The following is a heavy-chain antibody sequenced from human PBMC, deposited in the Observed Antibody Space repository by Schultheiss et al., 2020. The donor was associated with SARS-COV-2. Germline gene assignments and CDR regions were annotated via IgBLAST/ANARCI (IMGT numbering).Heavy chain of an antibody. J-gene: IGHJ4*02. CDR3: ASHWGSYRPFDY. V-gene: IGHV3-7*01. CDR1: GFTFSSYW. Sequence: GSLRLSCAASGFTFSSYWMSWVRQAPGKGLEWVANIKQDGSEKYYVDSVKGRFTISRDNAKNSLYLQMNSLRAEDTAVYYCASHWGSYRPFDYWGQGTLVTVSS. D-gene: IGHD3-16*02. CDR2: IKQDGSEK.